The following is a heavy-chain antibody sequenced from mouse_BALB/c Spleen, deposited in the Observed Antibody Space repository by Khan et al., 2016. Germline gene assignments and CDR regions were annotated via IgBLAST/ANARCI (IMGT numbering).Heavy chain of an antibody. D-gene: IGHD2-4*01. CDR1: GFSLTTSG. CDR2: IWAGGST. V-gene: IGHV2-9*02. J-gene: IGHJ3*01. Sequence: QVQLKESGPGLVAPSQSLSITCTVSGFSLTTSGVHWIRQPPGKGLDWLGVIWAGGSTDYNSALMSRLTIPKDNSQNQVFLKMNSLQTEDTALYYCARDDQDYDAWFASWGQGTLVTVSA. CDR3: ARDDQDYDAWFAS.